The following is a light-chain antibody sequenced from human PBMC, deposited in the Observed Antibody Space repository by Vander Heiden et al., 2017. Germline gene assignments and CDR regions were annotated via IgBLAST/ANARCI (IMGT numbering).Light chain of an antibody. CDR3: QQLNSYPRT. J-gene: IGKJ5*01. CDR2: AAS. CDR1: QGISSY. V-gene: IGKV1-9*01. Sequence: DIQLTQSPSFLSASVGDRVTITCRASQGISSYLAWYQQQPGKAPKLLIYAASTLQSGVPSRFSGSGSGTEFTLTISSLQPEDFATYYCQQLNSYPRTFGPGTRLEIK.